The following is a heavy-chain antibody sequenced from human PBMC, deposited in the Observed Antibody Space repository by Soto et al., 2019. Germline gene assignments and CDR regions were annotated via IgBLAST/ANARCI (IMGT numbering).Heavy chain of an antibody. D-gene: IGHD3-10*01. Sequence: EVQLLESGGGLLQPGGSLRLSCAASGFTFSSYAMSWVRQAPGKGLEWVSAIGVSGDTTYYADSVKGRFTISRDNSKNTLYLQMGSLRAEETAVYYCAKVRRFGELRSLYWGQGTLVTVSS. CDR2: IGVSGDTT. CDR3: AKVRRFGELRSLY. CDR1: GFTFSSYA. V-gene: IGHV3-23*01. J-gene: IGHJ4*02.